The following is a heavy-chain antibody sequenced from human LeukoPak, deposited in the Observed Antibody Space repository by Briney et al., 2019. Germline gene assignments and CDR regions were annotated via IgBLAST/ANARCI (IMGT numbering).Heavy chain of an antibody. Sequence: SETLSLTCAVYGGSFSDSYWTWIRQRPGKGLEWIGEIHHSGTPNFNPSLQSRVSISVDTAKNQFFLRVASMTAADTALYYCARGRKVSGVRRINWARHENYFFYYIDVRGKGTSVSVSS. D-gene: IGHD1-14*01. CDR2: IHHSGTP. J-gene: IGHJ6*03. CDR3: ARGRKVSGVRRINWARHENYFFYYIDV. CDR1: GGSFSDSY. V-gene: IGHV4-34*01.